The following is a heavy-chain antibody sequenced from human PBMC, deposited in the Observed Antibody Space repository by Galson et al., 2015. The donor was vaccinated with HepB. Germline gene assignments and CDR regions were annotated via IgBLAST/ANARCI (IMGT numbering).Heavy chain of an antibody. CDR1: GFTFRSYA. V-gene: IGHV3-23*01. Sequence: LRLSCAATGFTFRSYAMTWVRQAPGKGLEWVSGITGSGGATYYADSVKGRFTVSRDNSKNTLYLLMNSLRAEDTAVYYCANEATLRLGELSFSDYWGQGTLVTVSS. CDR2: ITGSGGAT. CDR3: ANEATLRLGELSFSDY. D-gene: IGHD3-16*02. J-gene: IGHJ4*02.